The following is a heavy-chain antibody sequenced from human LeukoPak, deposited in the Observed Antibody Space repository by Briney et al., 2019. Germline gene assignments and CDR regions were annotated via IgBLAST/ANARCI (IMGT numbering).Heavy chain of an antibody. CDR1: GYTFTDYY. CDR2: INPNSGGT. CDR3: ARDTPRITIFGVAKYMDV. V-gene: IGHV1-2*02. D-gene: IGHD3-3*01. J-gene: IGHJ6*03. Sequence: ASVKVSCKASGYTFTDYYIHWVRQAPGQGLEWMGWINPNSGGTKYAQKFQGRVTMTRDTSISLAYLELSRLRSDDTAVYYCARDTPRITIFGVAKYMDVWGKGTTVTVSS.